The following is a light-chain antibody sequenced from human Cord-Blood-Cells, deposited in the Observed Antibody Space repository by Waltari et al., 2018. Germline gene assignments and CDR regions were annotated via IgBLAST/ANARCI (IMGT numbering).Light chain of an antibody. CDR3: QQRSNWLT. J-gene: IGKJ4*01. V-gene: IGKV3-11*01. CDR2: DAF. Sequence: IVLTQSPATLSLSPGERATLSCRASQSVSSYLAWYQQQPGQAPRLLISDAFNRATGIPARFSGSGSGTDFTPTIRSLEPEDFAVYYCQQRSNWLTFGGGTKVEIK. CDR1: QSVSSY.